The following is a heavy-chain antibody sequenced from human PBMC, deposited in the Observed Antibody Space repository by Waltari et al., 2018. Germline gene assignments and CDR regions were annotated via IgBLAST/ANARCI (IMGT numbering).Heavy chain of an antibody. V-gene: IGHV6-1*01. Sequence: QVQLQQSGPGLVKPSQTLSLTCAISGDSVSSHSAAWNWIRQSPSNGLEWLGRTYYRSKWYNDYAVSVKSRITINPDTSKNQFSLQLNSVTPEDTAVYYCARDREWRDGYNSYWYFDLWGRGTLVTVSS. J-gene: IGHJ2*01. CDR2: TYYRSKWYN. CDR3: ARDREWRDGYNSYWYFDL. CDR1: GDSVSSHSAA. D-gene: IGHD5-12*01.